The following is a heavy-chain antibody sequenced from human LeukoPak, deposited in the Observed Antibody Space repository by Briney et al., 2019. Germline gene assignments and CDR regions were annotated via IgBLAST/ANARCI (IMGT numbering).Heavy chain of an antibody. V-gene: IGHV4-59*12. Sequence: SETLSLTCTVTGGSISSYYWSWIRQPPGKGLGWIGYIYYSGSTNYNPSLKSRVTISVDTSKNQFSLKLSSVTAADTAVYYCAREGPEMDVWGQGTTVIVSS. CDR3: AREGPEMDV. J-gene: IGHJ6*02. CDR2: IYYSGST. CDR1: GGSISSYY.